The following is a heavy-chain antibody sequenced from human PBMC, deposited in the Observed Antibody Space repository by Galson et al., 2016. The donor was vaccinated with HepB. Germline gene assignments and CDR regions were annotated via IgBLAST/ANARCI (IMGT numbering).Heavy chain of an antibody. CDR2: IYHSGTT. Sequence: SETLSLTCGVSGGSINIGNWWRWVRQPPGKGLEWIGEIYHSGTTNYNPSLKSQVTISVDKSKNQFSLKLTSVTAADTAVYYCARNNYYDSSGYYYVGHYFDYWGQGTLVTVSS. CDR3: ARNNYYDSSGYYYVGHYFDY. CDR1: GGSINIGNW. V-gene: IGHV4-4*02. D-gene: IGHD3-22*01. J-gene: IGHJ4*02.